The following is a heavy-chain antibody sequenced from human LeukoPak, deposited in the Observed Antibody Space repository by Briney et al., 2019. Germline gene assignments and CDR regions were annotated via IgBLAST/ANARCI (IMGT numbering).Heavy chain of an antibody. J-gene: IGHJ5*02. CDR2: IYYSGSTYYNPSLT. CDR1: GGSVSTYY. CDR3: ARAPVLMIDWFDP. Sequence: SETLSLTCTVSGGSVSTYYWSWIRQPPGKGLEWIGYIYYSGSTYYNPSLTNYNPSLKSRVTISVDTSKNQFSLRLSSVTAADTAVYYCARAPVLMIDWFDPWGQGTLVTVSS. D-gene: IGHD3-16*01. V-gene: IGHV4-59*02.